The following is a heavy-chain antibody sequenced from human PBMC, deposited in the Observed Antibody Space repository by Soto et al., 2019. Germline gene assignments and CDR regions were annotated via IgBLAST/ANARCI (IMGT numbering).Heavy chain of an antibody. CDR1: GYTFTSYA. D-gene: IGHD4-4*01. Sequence: ASVKVSCKASGYTFTSYAMHWVRQAPGQRLEWMGWVNAGNGNTKYSQKFQGRVTITRDTSASTAYMELSSLRSEDTAVYYCARQTTVNSYYFISMDVWGQGTTVTVSS. CDR2: VNAGNGNT. V-gene: IGHV1-3*01. CDR3: ARQTTVNSYYFISMDV. J-gene: IGHJ6*02.